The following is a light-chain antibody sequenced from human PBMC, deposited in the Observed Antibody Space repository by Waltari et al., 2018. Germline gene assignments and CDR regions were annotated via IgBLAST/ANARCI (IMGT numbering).Light chain of an antibody. CDR3: LQTSSTPWT. Sequence: DIQITQSPSSLSASVGDRVTITCRASQSINNYLNWYQQKPGKAPKLLIHVASTLQGGVPSRFSGGGYGTDFTLTVSSLQAEDFATYYCLQTSSTPWTFGQGTKVEIK. J-gene: IGKJ1*01. CDR2: VAS. CDR1: QSINNY. V-gene: IGKV1-39*01.